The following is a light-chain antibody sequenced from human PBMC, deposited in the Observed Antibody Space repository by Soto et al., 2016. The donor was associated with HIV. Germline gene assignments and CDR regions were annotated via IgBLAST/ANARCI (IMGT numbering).Light chain of an antibody. V-gene: IGKV2-28*01. CDR2: LGS. CDR1: QSLLHSNGYYY. J-gene: IGKJ5*01. CDR3: MQALQTPLT. Sequence: DIVMTQSPLTLPVTPGESASISCRSSQSLLHSNGYYYLTWYLQKPGQSPRLLMYLGSTRASWVPDRFSGSGSGTDFTLKISRVEADDIGVYYCMQALQTPLTFAKGHDWRLN.